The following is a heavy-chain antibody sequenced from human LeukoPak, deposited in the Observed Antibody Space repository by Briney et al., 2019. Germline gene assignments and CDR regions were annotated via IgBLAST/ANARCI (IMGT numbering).Heavy chain of an antibody. CDR1: GDSVSNGNYY. CDR2: IYYTGKT. Sequence: SETLSLTCTVSGDSVSNGNYYWSWLRQPPGKALEWIGYIYYTGKTYYNPSLEGRVTILVDTSRNHFSVKLSSVTAADTAVYYCTRSQNYYGSGDYWSQGTLVTVSS. CDR3: TRSQNYYGSGDY. J-gene: IGHJ4*02. D-gene: IGHD3-10*01. V-gene: IGHV4-61*03.